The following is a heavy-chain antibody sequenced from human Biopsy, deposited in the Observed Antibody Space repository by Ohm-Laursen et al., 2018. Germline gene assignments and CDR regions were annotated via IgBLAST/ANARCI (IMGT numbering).Heavy chain of an antibody. D-gene: IGHD1-26*01. CDR3: ARSMLGASTGDDAFDV. CDR2: IIPIFNTA. CDR1: GGTFSNSA. Sequence: SVKVSCKASGGTFSNSAINWVRQAPGQGLEWMGGIIPIFNTAKDAQNFQGSVRMTADKSTNTAYMELTSLRSEDTAVYYCARSMLGASTGDDAFDVWGQGTLVTVSS. J-gene: IGHJ3*01. V-gene: IGHV1-69*06.